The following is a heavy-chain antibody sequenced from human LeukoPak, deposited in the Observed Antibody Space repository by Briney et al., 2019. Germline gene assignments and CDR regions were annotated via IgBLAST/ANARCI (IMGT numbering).Heavy chain of an antibody. Sequence: GGSLRLSCAASGFILSTYDMHWVRQAPGKGLEWVAVISYDGSHQYYADSVRGRFTISRDNSKNTLYLQMTNLRVDDTALYYCAIDPNWETHNWGQGVLVTVSS. J-gene: IGHJ4*02. V-gene: IGHV3-30*03. CDR1: GFILSTYD. CDR2: ISYDGSHQ. CDR3: AIDPNWETHN. D-gene: IGHD7-27*01.